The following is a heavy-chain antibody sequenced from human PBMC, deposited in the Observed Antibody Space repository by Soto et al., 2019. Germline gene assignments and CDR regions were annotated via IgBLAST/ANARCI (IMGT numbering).Heavy chain of an antibody. CDR2: IDPSDSYT. D-gene: IGHD5-12*01. J-gene: IGHJ4*02. CDR1: GYSFTSYW. CDR3: SRVVAHLGQLNFDY. V-gene: IGHV5-10-1*01. Sequence: PGESLKISCNGSGYSFTSYWISWVRRMPGKGLEWMGRIDPSDSYTNYSPSFQGHVTISADKTISTSYLQWSSLKASDTAMYYCSRVVAHLGQLNFDYWGQGTLVTVSS.